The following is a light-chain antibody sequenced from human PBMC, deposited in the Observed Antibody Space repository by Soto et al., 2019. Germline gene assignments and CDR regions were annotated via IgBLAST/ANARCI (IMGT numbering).Light chain of an antibody. CDR2: EVT. Sequence: QSALTQPASVSGSPGQSITISCTGTSSDVGTYNYVSWYQQHPGKAPNLLIYEVTNRPSGVSNRFSGSKSGNTASLTISGLQADDEADYYCSSYTSRSTLVMFGGGTKLTVL. CDR3: SSYTSRSTLVM. CDR1: SSDVGTYNY. V-gene: IGLV2-14*01. J-gene: IGLJ3*02.